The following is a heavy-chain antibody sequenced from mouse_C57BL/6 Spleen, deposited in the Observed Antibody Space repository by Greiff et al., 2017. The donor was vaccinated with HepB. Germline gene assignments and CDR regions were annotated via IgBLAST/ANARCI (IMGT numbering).Heavy chain of an antibody. CDR1: GFTFSDYY. D-gene: IGHD1-1*01. CDR2: INYDGSST. V-gene: IGHV5-16*01. Sequence: EVMLVESEGGLVQPGSSMKLSCTASGFTFSDYYMAWVRQVPEKGLEWVANINYDGSSTYYLDSLKSRFIISRDNAKNILYLQMSSLKSEDTATYYCARRGYYYGSSFPYYFDYWGQGTTLTVSS. CDR3: ARRGYYYGSSFPYYFDY. J-gene: IGHJ2*01.